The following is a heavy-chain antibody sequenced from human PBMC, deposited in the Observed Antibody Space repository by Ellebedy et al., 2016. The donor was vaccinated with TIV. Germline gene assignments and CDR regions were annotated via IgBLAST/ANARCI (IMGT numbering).Heavy chain of an antibody. CDR2: ISAYNGNT. J-gene: IGHJ5*02. CDR3: ARGLLVITYNWFDP. D-gene: IGHD3-22*01. V-gene: IGHV1-18*04. Sequence: ASVKVSXXASGYTFTSYGISWVRQAPGQGLEWMGWISAYNGNTNYAQKLQGRVTMTTDTSTSTAYMELRSLRSDDTAVYYCARGLLVITYNWFDPWGQGTLVTVSS. CDR1: GYTFTSYG.